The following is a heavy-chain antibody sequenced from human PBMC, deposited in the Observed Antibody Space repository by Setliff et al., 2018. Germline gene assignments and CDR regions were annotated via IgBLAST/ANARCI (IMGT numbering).Heavy chain of an antibody. D-gene: IGHD6-6*01. V-gene: IGHV4-61*02. J-gene: IGHJ5*02. CDR3: ARGYAARVGFGNWFDP. CDR2: IYSTGST. Sequence: SETLSLTCTVSGASISSGIYYWSWIRQPAGRGLEWIGRIYSTGSTNYNPSLNGRVAMSFDTSKNQFSLRLSSVTAADTAVFYCARGYAARVGFGNWFDPWGQGTLVTVSS. CDR1: GASISSGIYY.